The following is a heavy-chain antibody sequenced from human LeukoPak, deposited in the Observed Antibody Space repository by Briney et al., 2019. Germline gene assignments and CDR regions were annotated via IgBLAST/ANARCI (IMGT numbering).Heavy chain of an antibody. J-gene: IGHJ4*02. CDR3: AKDDAWLRFGE. CDR1: GFTFSSYW. V-gene: IGHV3-53*01. CDR2: IYSDNT. D-gene: IGHD3-10*01. Sequence: GGSLRLSCAASGFTFSSYWMHWVRQAPGKGLEWVSFIYSDNTHYSDSVKGRFTISRDNSKNTLYLQMNSLTAEDTAVYYCAKDDAWLRFGEWSQGTLVTVSS.